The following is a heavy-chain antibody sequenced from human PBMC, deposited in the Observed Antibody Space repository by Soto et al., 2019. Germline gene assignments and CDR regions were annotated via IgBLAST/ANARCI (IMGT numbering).Heavy chain of an antibody. Sequence: GGSLRLSCAASEFSFSSYAMHWVRQAPGKGLEWVAVISYDGSSKYYADSVKGRVTISRDNSKNTLYLQMNSLKPEDTAVYNRPGDHYGMDVWGQGTRVTFTS. D-gene: IGHD2-21*01. CDR2: ISYDGSSK. J-gene: IGHJ6*02. V-gene: IGHV3-30-3*01. CDR3: PGDHYGMDV. CDR1: EFSFSSYA.